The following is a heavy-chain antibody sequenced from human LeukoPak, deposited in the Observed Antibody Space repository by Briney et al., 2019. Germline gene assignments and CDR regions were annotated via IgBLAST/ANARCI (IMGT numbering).Heavy chain of an antibody. Sequence: PGGSLRLSCAASGFTFSSYGMHWVRQAPGKGLEWVAVISYDGSNKYYADSVKGRFTISRDNSKNTLYLQMNSLRAEDTAVYYCAKGPIVVVPAAIDYWGQGTLVTVSS. CDR3: AKGPIVVVPAAIDY. D-gene: IGHD2-2*01. V-gene: IGHV3-30*18. CDR2: ISYDGSNK. CDR1: GFTFSSYG. J-gene: IGHJ4*02.